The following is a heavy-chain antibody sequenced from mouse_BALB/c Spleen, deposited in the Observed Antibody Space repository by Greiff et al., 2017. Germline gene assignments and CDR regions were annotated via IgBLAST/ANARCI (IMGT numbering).Heavy chain of an antibody. CDR1: GFTFTDYY. J-gene: IGHJ3*01. CDR3: ARGNYGSSYWFAY. CDR2: IRNKANGYTT. Sequence: EVQLMESGGGLVQPGGSLRLSCATSGFTFTDYYMSWVRQPPGKALEWLGFIRNKANGYTTEYSASVKGRFTISRDNSQSILYLQMNTLRAEDSATYYCARGNYGSSYWFAYWGQGTLVTVSA. D-gene: IGHD1-1*01. V-gene: IGHV7-3*02.